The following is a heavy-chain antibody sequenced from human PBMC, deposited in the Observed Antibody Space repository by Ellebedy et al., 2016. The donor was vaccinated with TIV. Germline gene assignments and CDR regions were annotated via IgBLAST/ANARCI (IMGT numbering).Heavy chain of an antibody. Sequence: ASVKVSCKASGYTFTSYGISWVRQAPGQGLEWMGWISAYNGNTNYAQKLQGRVTMTTDTSTSTAYMELRSLRSDDTAVYYCARDRGRWFGGGSDYYYYGMDVWGQGTTVTVSS. CDR3: ARDRGRWFGGGSDYYYYGMDV. D-gene: IGHD3-10*01. CDR2: ISAYNGNT. J-gene: IGHJ6*02. V-gene: IGHV1-18*04. CDR1: GYTFTSYG.